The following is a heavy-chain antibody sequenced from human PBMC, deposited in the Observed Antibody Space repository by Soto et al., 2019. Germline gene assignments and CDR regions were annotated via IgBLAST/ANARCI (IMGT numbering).Heavy chain of an antibody. V-gene: IGHV1-46*01. Sequence: QVQLVQSGAEVKKPGASVKVSCKASGYTFIHYYIHWVRQAPGQGIEWMAIINPNGGVTNYAKKFLGRDTVTSDPSTNTVSMELNSLGSYYTAVYFCARSLLQGDFWGQGTLVPVSS. CDR2: INPNGGVT. J-gene: IGHJ4*02. CDR1: GYTFIHYY. CDR3: ARSLLQGDF. D-gene: IGHD2-21*01.